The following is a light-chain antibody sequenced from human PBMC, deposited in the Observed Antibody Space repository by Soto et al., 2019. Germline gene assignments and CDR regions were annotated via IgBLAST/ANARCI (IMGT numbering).Light chain of an antibody. CDR3: QQYNKGSSIS. J-gene: IGKJ5*01. Sequence: EIVMSQFPATLSVSPGERATLSCRASQSVGTKVIWYQQKSGQAPSLLIVGATTRATGVPARFSGSGSGTDFTLTISRLEPEDFAVYHCQQYNKGSSISFGQGTRLEIK. V-gene: IGKV3-15*01. CDR2: GAT. CDR1: QSVGTK.